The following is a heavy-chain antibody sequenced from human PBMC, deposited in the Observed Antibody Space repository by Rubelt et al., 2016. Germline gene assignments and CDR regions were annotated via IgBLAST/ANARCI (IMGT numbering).Heavy chain of an antibody. CDR2: IIPILGIA. D-gene: IGHD6-13*01. CDR3: AREQQLVGGWFDP. CDR1: GGTFSSYA. V-gene: IGHV1-69*04. Sequence: QAQLVQSGAEVKKPGSSVKVSCKASGGTFSSYAISWVRQAPGQGLEWMGRIIPILGIANYAQKFPGRVTITADKSTSTAYMELSSLRSEDTAVYYCAREQQLVGGWFDPWGQGTLVTVSS. J-gene: IGHJ5*02.